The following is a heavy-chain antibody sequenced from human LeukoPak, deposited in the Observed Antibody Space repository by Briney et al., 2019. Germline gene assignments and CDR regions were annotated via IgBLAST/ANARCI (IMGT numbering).Heavy chain of an antibody. CDR1: GFTFSSYG. CDR3: ANDHGYYYGMDV. J-gene: IGHJ6*02. Sequence: PGGSLRLSCAASGFTFSSYGMHWVRQAPGKGLEWVAVVSYDGSNKYYADSVKGRFTISRDNSKNTLYLQMNSLRAEDTAVYYCANDHGYYYGMDVWGQGTTVTVSS. V-gene: IGHV3-30*18. CDR2: VSYDGSNK.